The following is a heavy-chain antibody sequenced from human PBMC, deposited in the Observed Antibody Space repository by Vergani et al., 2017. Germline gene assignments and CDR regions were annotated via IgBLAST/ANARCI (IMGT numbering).Heavy chain of an antibody. V-gene: IGHV3-21*01. Sequence: EVQLVESGGGLVKPGGSLRLSCVASGFTFSSYSMNWVRQAPGKGLEWVSSISSSSSYIYYADSVKGRFTISRDNAKNSLYLQMNSLRAEDTAVYYCANEISRTPADDAVDIWGQGTMVTVSS. J-gene: IGHJ3*02. CDR1: GFTFSSYS. D-gene: IGHD1-1*01. CDR3: ANEISRTPADDAVDI. CDR2: ISSSSSYI.